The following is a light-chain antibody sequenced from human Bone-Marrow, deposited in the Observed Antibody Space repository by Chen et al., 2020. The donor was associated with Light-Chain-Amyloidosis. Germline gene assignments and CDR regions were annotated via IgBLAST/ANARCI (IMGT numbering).Light chain of an antibody. CDR1: GGASASNY. V-gene: IGLV6-57*02. Sequence: LTQPHSVSGSPGETLTISCTGSGGASASNYVQWYQQRPGSAPTTVIFEDDQRPSGVPDRFFGSIDSSSNSAYLTISGLRSEDEGDYYCQAFDINNEWVFGGGTKVTVL. J-gene: IGLJ3*02. CDR3: QAFDINNEWV. CDR2: EDD.